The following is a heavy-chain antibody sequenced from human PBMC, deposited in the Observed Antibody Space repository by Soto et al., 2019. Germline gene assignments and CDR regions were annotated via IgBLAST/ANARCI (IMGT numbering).Heavy chain of an antibody. J-gene: IGHJ4*02. CDR2: IWYDGSNK. Sequence: GESLKISCAASGFTFSSYGMHWVRQAPGKGLEWVAVIWYDGSNKYYADSVKGRFTISRDNSKNTLYLQMNSLRAEDTAVYYCAREKSYGSGSPFGFAYWGQGTLVTVSS. CDR1: GFTFSSYG. CDR3: AREKSYGSGSPFGFAY. V-gene: IGHV3-33*01. D-gene: IGHD3-10*01.